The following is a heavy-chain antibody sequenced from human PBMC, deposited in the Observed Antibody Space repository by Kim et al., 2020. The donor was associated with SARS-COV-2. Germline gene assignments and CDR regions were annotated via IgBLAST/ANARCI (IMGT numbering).Heavy chain of an antibody. J-gene: IGHJ6*02. V-gene: IGHV4-34*01. CDR1: GGSFSGYY. CDR2: INHSGST. Sequence: SETLSLTCAVYGGSFSGYYWSWIRQPPGKGLEWIGEINHSGSTNYNPSLKSRVTISVDTSKNQFSLKLSSVTAADTAVYYCARGGYRTRITMVRGVITPRYGMDGWGQGTTVTVSS. CDR3: ARGGYRTRITMVRGVITPRYGMDG. D-gene: IGHD3-10*01.